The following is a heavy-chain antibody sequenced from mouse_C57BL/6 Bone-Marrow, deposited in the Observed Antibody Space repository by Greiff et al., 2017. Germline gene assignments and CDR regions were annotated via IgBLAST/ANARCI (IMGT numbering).Heavy chain of an antibody. CDR2: IDPSDSYT. CDR3: ARSGDGYPYAMDY. J-gene: IGHJ4*01. Sequence: QVQLQQPGAELVMPGASVKLSCKASGYTFTSYWMHWVKQRPGQGLEWIGEIDPSDSYTNYNQKFKGKSTVTVDKSSSTAYMQLSSLTSEDSAVYYCARSGDGYPYAMDYWGQGTSVTVSS. CDR1: GYTFTSYW. V-gene: IGHV1-69*01. D-gene: IGHD2-3*01.